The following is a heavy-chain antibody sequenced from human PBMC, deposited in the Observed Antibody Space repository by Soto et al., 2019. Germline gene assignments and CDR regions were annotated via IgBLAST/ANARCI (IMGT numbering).Heavy chain of an antibody. V-gene: IGHV3-7*04. CDR1: GFTFSDYW. Sequence: EVQLVESGGGLVQPGGSLRLSCAASGFTFSDYWMTWVRQAPGKGLEWVANIKEDGSDKYYADSVKGRFTISRDNSKNTLYLQMNSLRAEDTAVYYCARVYSSGWTFPFDYWGQGTLVTVSS. CDR3: ARVYSSGWTFPFDY. J-gene: IGHJ4*02. D-gene: IGHD6-19*01. CDR2: IKEDGSDK.